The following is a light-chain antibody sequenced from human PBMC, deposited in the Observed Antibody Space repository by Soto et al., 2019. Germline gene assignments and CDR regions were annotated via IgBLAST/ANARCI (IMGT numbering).Light chain of an antibody. CDR3: QQYSNWPPT. CDR2: GAS. Sequence: EIVMTQSPATLSVSPGERATLSCRASQSVSSNLAWCQQQPGQAPRLLLYGASTRATGIPARSSGGSSRTLSTLTSSILQAEDFAVYYWQQYSNWPPTFGQGTKVDIK. V-gene: IGKV3-15*01. CDR1: QSVSSN. J-gene: IGKJ1*01.